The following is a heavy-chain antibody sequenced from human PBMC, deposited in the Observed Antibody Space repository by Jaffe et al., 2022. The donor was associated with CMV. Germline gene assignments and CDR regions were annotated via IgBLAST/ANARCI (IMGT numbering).Heavy chain of an antibody. CDR3: ARHDLLGELLPGYFQH. D-gene: IGHD3-10*01. CDR1: GGSISSSSYY. V-gene: IGHV4-39*01. Sequence: QLQLQESGPGLVKPSETLSLTCTVSGGSISSSSYYWGWIRQPPGKGLEWIGSIYYSGSTYYNPSLKSRVTISVDTSKNQFSLKLSSVTAADTAVYYCARHDLLGELLPGYFQHWGQGTLVTVSS. J-gene: IGHJ1*01. CDR2: IYYSGST.